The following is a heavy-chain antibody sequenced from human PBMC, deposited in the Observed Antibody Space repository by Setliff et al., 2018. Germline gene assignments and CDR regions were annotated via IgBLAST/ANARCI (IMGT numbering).Heavy chain of an antibody. CDR3: ARHPHYDSSGYRDY. CDR1: GDSISSGSYY. Sequence: SETLSLTCTVSGDSISSGSYYWSWIRQPAGKGLEWIGRIYTSGSTNYNPSLKSRVTISVDTSKNQFSLKLSSVTAADTAVYYCARHPHYDSSGYRDYWGQGTLVTVSS. J-gene: IGHJ4*02. V-gene: IGHV4-61*02. D-gene: IGHD3-22*01. CDR2: IYTSGST.